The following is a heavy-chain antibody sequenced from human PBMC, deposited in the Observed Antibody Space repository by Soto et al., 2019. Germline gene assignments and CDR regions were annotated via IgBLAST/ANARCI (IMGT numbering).Heavy chain of an antibody. D-gene: IGHD3-16*01. V-gene: IGHV4-30-2*01. CDR3: ARGDKNNDYYFDH. J-gene: IGHJ4*02. Sequence: QLQLQESGSGLVKPSQTLSLTCVVSGASISSGDYAWNWVRQPPGKGLEWLGYIYNNGGSYYNPSLKGRVTISLDRSQKHFSLRLNSVTAADTALYFCARGDKNNDYYFDHWGQGTLVTVTS. CDR1: GASISSGDYA. CDR2: IYNNGGS.